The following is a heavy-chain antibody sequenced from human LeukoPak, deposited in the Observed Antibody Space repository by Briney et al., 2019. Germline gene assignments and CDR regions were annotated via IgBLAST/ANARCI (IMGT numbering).Heavy chain of an antibody. CDR3: ARGGGNFHSPFDY. V-gene: IGHV1-2*02. D-gene: IGHD2-15*01. CDR1: GYTFTGYY. CDR2: INPNSGGT. J-gene: IGHJ4*02. Sequence: ASVKVSCKASGYTFTGYYMHWVRQAPGPGLEWMGWINPNSGGTNYAQKFQGRVTMTRDTSISTAYMELSRLRSDDTAVYYCARGGGNFHSPFDYWGQGALVTVSS.